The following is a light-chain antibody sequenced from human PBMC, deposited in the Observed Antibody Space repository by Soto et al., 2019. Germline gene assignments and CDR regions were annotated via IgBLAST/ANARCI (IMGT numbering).Light chain of an antibody. CDR3: QSYDSSLRGYV. CDR1: SSNIGADYD. V-gene: IGLV1-40*01. CDR2: GDT. Sequence: QSVLTQPPSVSGAPGQRVTISCTGSSSNIGADYDVHWYQRLPGTAPKLLIYGDTNRPSGVPDRFSGSKSGTSASLAITGLQAEDEADYFCQSYDSSLRGYVFGTGTKVTVL. J-gene: IGLJ1*01.